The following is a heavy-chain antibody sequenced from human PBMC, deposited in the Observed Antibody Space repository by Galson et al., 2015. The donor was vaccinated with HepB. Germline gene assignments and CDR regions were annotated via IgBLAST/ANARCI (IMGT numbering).Heavy chain of an antibody. CDR3: ARGKLGYCSSTSCYTPQRYYYYMDV. Sequence: TLSLTCTVSGGSISSGNYYWSWIRQPAGKGLEWIGRIYTSGSTNYNPSLKSRVTMSVDTSKNQFSLKLSSVTAADTAVYYCARGKLGYCSSTSCYTPQRYYYYMDVWGKGTTVTVSS. J-gene: IGHJ6*03. V-gene: IGHV4-61*02. CDR1: GGSISSGNYY. D-gene: IGHD2-2*02. CDR2: IYTSGST.